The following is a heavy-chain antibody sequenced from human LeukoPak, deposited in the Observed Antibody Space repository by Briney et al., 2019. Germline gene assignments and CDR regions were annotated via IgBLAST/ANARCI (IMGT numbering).Heavy chain of an antibody. J-gene: IGHJ6*03. Sequence: SETLSLTCTVSGGSISSSSYYWGWIRQPPGSGLEWIASIYYSGSTYYNPSLKSRVSISVGTSKNQFSLKLSSVTAADTAVYYCARARYCSSTSCPSYYYYMDVWGKGTTVTVSS. CDR2: IYYSGST. CDR1: GGSISSSSYY. D-gene: IGHD2-2*01. CDR3: ARARYCSSTSCPSYYYYMDV. V-gene: IGHV4-39*07.